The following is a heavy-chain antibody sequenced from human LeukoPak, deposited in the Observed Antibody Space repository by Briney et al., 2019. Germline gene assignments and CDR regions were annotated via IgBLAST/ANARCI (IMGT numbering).Heavy chain of an antibody. J-gene: IGHJ6*02. D-gene: IGHD2-2*01. CDR1: GGSISSGGYY. V-gene: IGHV4-31*03. CDR3: ARCLRYCSSTSLLFCYYYYGMDV. CDR2: IYYSGST. Sequence: SETLSLTCTVSGGSISSGGYYWSWIRQHPGKGLEWIGYIYYSGSTYYNPSLKSRVTISVDTSKNQFSLKLSSVTAADTAVYYCARCLRYCSSTSLLFCYYYYGMDVWGQGTTVTVSS.